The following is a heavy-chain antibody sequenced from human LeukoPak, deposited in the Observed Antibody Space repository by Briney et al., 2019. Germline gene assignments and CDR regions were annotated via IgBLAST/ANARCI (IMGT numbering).Heavy chain of an antibody. CDR1: GVTFSGHY. J-gene: IGHJ4*02. CDR3: ARAYDCSSTSCYYFDY. CDR2: INHSGST. D-gene: IGHD2-2*01. Sequence: SETLSLTCAVYGVTFSGHYWSWIRQPPGKGLEWIGEINHSGSTNYNPSLKSRVTISVDTSKNPFSLQLSSVTAADTAVYYCARAYDCSSTSCYYFDYWGQGTMVTVSS. V-gene: IGHV4-34*01.